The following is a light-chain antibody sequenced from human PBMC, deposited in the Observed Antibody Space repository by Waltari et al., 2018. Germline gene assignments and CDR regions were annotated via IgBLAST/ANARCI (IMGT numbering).Light chain of an antibody. Sequence: TCRETQTSHKSLNCYQHKPGKGPRILISDASTLQNGVPSRFRGRGSGTEFNRAISRLQPEDFATYYCQQSYTLPYTFGQGTQLDI. CDR1: QTSHKS. J-gene: IGKJ2*01. V-gene: IGKV1-39*01. CDR2: DAS. CDR3: QQSYTLPYT.